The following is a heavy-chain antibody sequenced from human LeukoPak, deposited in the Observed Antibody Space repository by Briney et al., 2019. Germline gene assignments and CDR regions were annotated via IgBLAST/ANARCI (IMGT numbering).Heavy chain of an antibody. V-gene: IGHV5-51*01. CDR3: ARLEAGPGISYYYGMDV. Sequence: GESLEISCKGSGYIFTNYWIGWVRQMPGKGLEWMGIIYPGDPDTKYTPSFQGQVTFSIDKSTSSAYLRWSSLKASDTAIYYCARLEAGPGISYYYGMDVWGQGTTVTVSS. J-gene: IGHJ6*02. CDR1: GYIFTNYW. D-gene: IGHD6-19*01. CDR2: IYPGDPDT.